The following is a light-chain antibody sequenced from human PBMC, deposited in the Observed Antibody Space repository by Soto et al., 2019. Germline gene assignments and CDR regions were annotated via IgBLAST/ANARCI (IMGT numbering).Light chain of an antibody. Sequence: EIVLTQSPATLSLSPGERATLSCRASESVRHYVAWYQQKPAQAPRLLIYDASNRATGVPARFSGSRSGTDFTLTISDLEPADFGLYYCQQRLNWPPGFGQGTKVDIK. J-gene: IGKJ1*01. V-gene: IGKV3-11*01. CDR1: ESVRHY. CDR2: DAS. CDR3: QQRLNWPPG.